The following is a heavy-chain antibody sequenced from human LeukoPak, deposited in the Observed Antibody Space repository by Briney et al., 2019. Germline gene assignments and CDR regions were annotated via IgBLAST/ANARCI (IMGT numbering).Heavy chain of an antibody. D-gene: IGHD3-10*01. V-gene: IGHV3-9*01. Sequence: HPGGSLRLSCAASGFSFGDYAMHWVRQAPGKGLEWVSGITWNSDIKAYADAVKGRFTVSRDNAKNSLYLQMNSLRSDDTALYYCARAPISGSYSQYFYMDVWGKGTTVTVSS. CDR1: GFSFGDYA. J-gene: IGHJ6*03. CDR2: ITWNSDIK. CDR3: ARAPISGSYSQYFYMDV.